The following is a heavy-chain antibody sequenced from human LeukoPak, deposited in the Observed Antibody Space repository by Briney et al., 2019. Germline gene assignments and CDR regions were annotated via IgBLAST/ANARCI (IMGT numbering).Heavy chain of an antibody. J-gene: IGHJ3*02. CDR2: MNPNSGNT. D-gene: IGHD3-3*01. CDR3: ARRTSTIRTFDI. CDR1: GYTFTSYD. Sequence: ASVKVSCKASGYTFTSYDINWVRQATGQGPEWMGWMNPNSGNTGYAQKFQGRVTITRNTSISTAYMELSSLRSEDTAVYYCARRTSTIRTFDIWGQGTMVTVSS. V-gene: IGHV1-8*01.